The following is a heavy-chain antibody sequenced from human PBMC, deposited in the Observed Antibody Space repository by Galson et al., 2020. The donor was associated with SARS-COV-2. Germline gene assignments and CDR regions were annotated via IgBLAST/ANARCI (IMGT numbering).Heavy chain of an antibody. CDR3: ASGRGYNFGYTFDS. V-gene: IGHV4-31*03. CDR1: GGSFRSGAYY. CDR2: IYYTGST. Sequence: SETLSLTCSVSGGSFRSGAYYWTWIRQQPGKGLEWIGYIYYTGSTSYNPSLKSRIIISEESSKSQFSLKLSSVTAADTAVYFCASGRGYNFGYTFDSWGQGTLVTVSS. D-gene: IGHD2-2*02. J-gene: IGHJ4*02.